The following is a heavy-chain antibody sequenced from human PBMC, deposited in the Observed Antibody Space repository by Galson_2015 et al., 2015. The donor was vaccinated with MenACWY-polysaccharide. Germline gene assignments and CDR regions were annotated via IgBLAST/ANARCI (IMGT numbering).Heavy chain of an antibody. CDR1: GFSLSTSG. D-gene: IGHD6-13*01. V-gene: IGHV3-23*01. J-gene: IGHJ4*02. CDR3: AKRLVAAGMGLS. CDR2: ISESGKNI. Sequence: LTLPCTFSGFSLSTSGMCVTWVRQAPGKGLEWVSTISESGKNIFYADSVKGRFTISGDNSKNTLYLQMNSLRAEDTAIYYCAKRLVAAGMGLSWGQGTLVTVSS.